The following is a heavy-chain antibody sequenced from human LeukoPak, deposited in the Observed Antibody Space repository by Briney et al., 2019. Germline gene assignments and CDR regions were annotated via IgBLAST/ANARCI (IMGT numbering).Heavy chain of an antibody. CDR3: ASGVVAANYFDY. CDR2: INWNGGST. Sequence: PGGSLRLSCATSGFTFDDYGMSSVRHARGKGLECVSGINWNGGSTGYADSVKGRFSISRNNAKNALYLQMNSLRAEDTALYYCASGVVAANYFDYWGQGTMVTVSS. D-gene: IGHD2-15*01. V-gene: IGHV3-20*04. J-gene: IGHJ4*03. CDR1: GFTFDDYG.